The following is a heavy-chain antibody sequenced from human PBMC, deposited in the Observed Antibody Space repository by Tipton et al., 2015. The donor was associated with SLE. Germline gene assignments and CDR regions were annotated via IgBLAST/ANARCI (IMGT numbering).Heavy chain of an antibody. Sequence: SLRLSCAASGFTFSTYAMSWVRQAPGKGPEWVSVIYSGGSSTCFADSVKGRFTISRDDSKNTLFLQMNCLRAEDTAVYYCAKGYYGSGSYIDYWGQGPLVTVSA. CDR2: IYSGGSST. D-gene: IGHD3-10*01. CDR1: GFTFSTYA. J-gene: IGHJ4*02. V-gene: IGHV3-23*03. CDR3: AKGYYGSGSYIDY.